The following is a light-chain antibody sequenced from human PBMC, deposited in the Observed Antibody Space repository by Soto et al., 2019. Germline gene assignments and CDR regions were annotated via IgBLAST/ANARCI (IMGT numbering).Light chain of an antibody. Sequence: EIVITQSPATLSVSPGERATLSCRASQSVRNNLAWYQQKPGQVPRLLMYDASTRATGFPARFSGSGSGTEFTLTISSLQSEDFARYYCQQYYNWPLTFGGGTKVDIK. V-gene: IGKV3-15*01. J-gene: IGKJ4*01. CDR3: QQYYNWPLT. CDR1: QSVRNN. CDR2: DAS.